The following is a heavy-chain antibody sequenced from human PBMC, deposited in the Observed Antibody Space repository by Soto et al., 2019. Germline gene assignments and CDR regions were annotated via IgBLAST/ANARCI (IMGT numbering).Heavy chain of an antibody. D-gene: IGHD3-10*01. CDR3: ARNMDYYYGPGSGNGHGF. J-gene: IGHJ6*02. CDR2: INPKFGDT. Sequence: QVQLVQSGAEVKEPGDSARVSCEASGYTFTAYYIHWVRQAPGQGLEWMGWINPKFGDTTYAQDFQGRVSMTRDMSMSTVYMDLSRLTSDDTAIYYCARNMDYYYGPGSGNGHGFWGQGTTVTVFS. CDR1: GYTFTAYY. V-gene: IGHV1-2*02.